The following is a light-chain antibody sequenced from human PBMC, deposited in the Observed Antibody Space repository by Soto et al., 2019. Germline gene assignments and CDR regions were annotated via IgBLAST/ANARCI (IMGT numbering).Light chain of an antibody. J-gene: IGKJ1*01. CDR3: QQYDSYSWT. V-gene: IGKV1-5*03. CDR1: HSISNW. Sequence: DIQMTQSPSTLSASVGDRVTITCRASHSISNWLAWHQQKPGKVPKILIYKASSLESGVPSRFSGSGSGTEFTLTISSLQTDDFASYYCQQYDSYSWTFGQGTKVDI. CDR2: KAS.